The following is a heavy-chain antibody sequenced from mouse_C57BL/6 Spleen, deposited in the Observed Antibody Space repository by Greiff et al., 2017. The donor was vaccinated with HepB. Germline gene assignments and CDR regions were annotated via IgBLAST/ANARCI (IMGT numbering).Heavy chain of an antibody. D-gene: IGHD2-2*01. Sequence: QVQLQQSGAELARPGASVKLSCKASGYTFTSYGISWVKQRTGQGLEWIGEIYPRSGNSYYNEKFKGKATLTADKFSSTAFMGLRRLTSEAAAVYCCTRSGGLREAMDYWGQGTSVTVSS. V-gene: IGHV1-81*01. J-gene: IGHJ4*01. CDR3: TRSGGLREAMDY. CDR1: GYTFTSYG. CDR2: IYPRSGNS.